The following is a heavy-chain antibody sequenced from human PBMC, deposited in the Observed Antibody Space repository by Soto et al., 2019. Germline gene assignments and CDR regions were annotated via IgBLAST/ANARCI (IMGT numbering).Heavy chain of an antibody. V-gene: IGHV4-61*03. CDR1: GGSVNSEHYY. D-gene: IGHD5-12*01. CDR3: AGGTDGKKVAY. Sequence: QVQLQESGPGLVKSSETLSLTCTVSGGSVNSEHYYWNWIRQPPGKGLEWIGYFYYTGSTNYNPSLESRLTMSVDMSKNHFSVKLSSVTAADTAVYYCAGGTDGKKVAYWGQGTLVTVSS. J-gene: IGHJ4*02. CDR2: FYYTGST.